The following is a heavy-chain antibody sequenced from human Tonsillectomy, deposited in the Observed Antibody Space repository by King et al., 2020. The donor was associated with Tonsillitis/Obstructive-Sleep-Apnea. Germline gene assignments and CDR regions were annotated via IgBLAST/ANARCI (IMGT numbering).Heavy chain of an antibody. CDR1: GGSISSYY. Sequence: VQLQESGPGLVKPSETLSLTCTVSGGSISSYYWSWIRQPPGKGLEWLGYIYYSGSTNYNPSLKSRVTISVDTSKNQFSLKLSSVTAADTAVYYCAVSGIAVYNWFDPWGQGTLVTVSS. V-gene: IGHV4-59*01. CDR3: AVSGIAVYNWFDP. CDR2: IYYSGST. D-gene: IGHD6-19*01. J-gene: IGHJ5*02.